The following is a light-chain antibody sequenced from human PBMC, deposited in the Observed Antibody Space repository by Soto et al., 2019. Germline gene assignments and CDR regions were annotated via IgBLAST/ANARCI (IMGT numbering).Light chain of an antibody. CDR2: GAS. CDR1: QSVSSSY. V-gene: IGKV3-20*01. Sequence: EIVLTQSPGTLSLSPGERATLSCRASQSVSSSYLAWYQQKPGQAPRVLIYGASNRATGIPDRFSGSGSGTDFALTISRLEPEDFAVYYCPQYGSSPYTFGQGPNLEIK. CDR3: PQYGSSPYT. J-gene: IGKJ2*01.